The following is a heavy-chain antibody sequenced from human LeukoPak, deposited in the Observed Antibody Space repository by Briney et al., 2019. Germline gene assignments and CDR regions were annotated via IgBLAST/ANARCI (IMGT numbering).Heavy chain of an antibody. J-gene: IGHJ4*02. CDR1: GFTFSSHW. CDR2: INSDGSTT. V-gene: IGHV3-74*01. Sequence: GGSLRLSCAASGFTFSSHWMHWVRQAPGKGLVWVSNINSDGSTTTYADSVKGRFTISRDNAENTLYLQMNSLRAEDTAVYYCARPQSSSGYYWPFDDWGQGTLVTVSS. CDR3: ARPQSSSGYYWPFDD. D-gene: IGHD3-22*01.